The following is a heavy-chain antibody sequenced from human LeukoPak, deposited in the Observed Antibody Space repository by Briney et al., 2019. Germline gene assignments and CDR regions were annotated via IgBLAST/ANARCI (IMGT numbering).Heavy chain of an antibody. CDR2: ISYDGSNK. D-gene: IGHD3-10*01. Sequence: GRSLRLSCAASGFTFSSYAMHWVRQAAGKGLEWVAVISYDGSNKYYADSVKGRFTISRDNSKNTLYLRMNSLRAEDTAVYYCARGSWRLVRGAASFESWGQGTLVTVSS. V-gene: IGHV3-30-3*01. CDR1: GFTFSSYA. J-gene: IGHJ4*02. CDR3: ARGSWRLVRGAASFES.